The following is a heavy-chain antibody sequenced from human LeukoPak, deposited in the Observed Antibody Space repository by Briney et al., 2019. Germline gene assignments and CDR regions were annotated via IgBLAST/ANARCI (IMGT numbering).Heavy chain of an antibody. Sequence: SETLSPTCTVSGGSISSYYWSWIRQPAGKGLEWIGRIYTSGSTNCNPSLKSRVTMSVDTSKNQFSLKLSSVTAADTAVYYCARGGLTMVRGVISNWFDPWGQGTLVTVSS. CDR2: IYTSGST. CDR1: GGSISSYY. CDR3: ARGGLTMVRGVISNWFDP. J-gene: IGHJ5*02. V-gene: IGHV4-4*07. D-gene: IGHD3-10*01.